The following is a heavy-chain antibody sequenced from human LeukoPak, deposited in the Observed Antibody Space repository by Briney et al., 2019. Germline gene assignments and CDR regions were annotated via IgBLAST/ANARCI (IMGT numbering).Heavy chain of an antibody. CDR1: GGSISSYY. D-gene: IGHD3-10*01. J-gene: IGHJ6*03. V-gene: IGHV4-59*08. CDR2: IYYSGST. Sequence: KPSETLSLTCTVSGGSISSYYWSWIRQPPGKGQEWIGYIYYSGSTNYNPSLKSRVTISVDTSKNQFSLKLSSVTAADTAVYYCARMSGMVVRGVIPDYYYMDVWGKGTTVTVSS. CDR3: ARMSGMVVRGVIPDYYYMDV.